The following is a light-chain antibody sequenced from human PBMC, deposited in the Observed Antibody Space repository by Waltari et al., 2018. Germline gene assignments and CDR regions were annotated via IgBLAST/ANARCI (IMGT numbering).Light chain of an antibody. CDR3: QQCDSLPLT. V-gene: IGKV1-33*01. J-gene: IGKJ3*01. Sequence: DIQMNQTPSSLSASVGDRITITCRASQDIRNYLLWYQQKPGKAPKLLIYDASNLKSGVPSRFSGSGSGTHFVFTITSLQPEDSGTYYCQQCDSLPLTFGPGTKVNIQ. CDR2: DAS. CDR1: QDIRNY.